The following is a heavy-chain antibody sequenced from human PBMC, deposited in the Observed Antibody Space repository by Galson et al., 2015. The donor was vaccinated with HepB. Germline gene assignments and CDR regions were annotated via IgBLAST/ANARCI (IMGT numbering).Heavy chain of an antibody. CDR3: ARPRYCSSATCSAAFDS. CDR1: GGSIISSTNY. Sequence: SETLSLTCTVSGGSIISSTNYWGWIRHPPGKGLEGIGRVYHRGDTSYNPSLKSRVTNSVNRSKNEFPLKLKSVTTADTAVYYCARPRYCSSATCSAAFDSWGQGTLVTVSS. V-gene: IGHV4-39*01. CDR2: VYHRGDT. J-gene: IGHJ4*02. D-gene: IGHD2-2*01.